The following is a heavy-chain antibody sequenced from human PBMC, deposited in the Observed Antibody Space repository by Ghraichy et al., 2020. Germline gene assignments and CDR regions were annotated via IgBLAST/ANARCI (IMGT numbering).Heavy chain of an antibody. J-gene: IGHJ6*02. CDR1: GGSISSYY. D-gene: IGHD2-21*01. CDR2: IYYSGST. Sequence: SETLSLTCTVSGGSISSYYWSWIRQPPGKGLEWIGYIYYSGSTNYNPSLKSRVTISVDTSKNQFSLKLSSVTAADTAVYYCARGDKIRYYYGMDVWGQGTTVTVSS. V-gene: IGHV4-59*01. CDR3: ARGDKIRYYYGMDV.